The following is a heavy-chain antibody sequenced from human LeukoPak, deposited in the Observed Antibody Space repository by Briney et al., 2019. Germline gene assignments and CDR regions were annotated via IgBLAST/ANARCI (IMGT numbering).Heavy chain of an antibody. V-gene: IGHV4-59*01. CDR3: TRGSIAYYYMDV. D-gene: IGHD3-22*01. CDR2: IHYTGST. J-gene: IGHJ6*03. CDR1: GGSINSYY. Sequence: SETLSLTCTVSGGSINSYYWSWIRQPPGKGLECIGYIHYTGSTNYNPSLKSRVTISVDTSKSQFSLKLSSVTAADTAIYYCTRGSIAYYYMDVWGKGTTVTISS.